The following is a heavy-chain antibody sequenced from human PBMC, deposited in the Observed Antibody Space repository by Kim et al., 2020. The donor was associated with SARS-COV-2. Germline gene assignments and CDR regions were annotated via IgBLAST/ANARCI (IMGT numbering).Heavy chain of an antibody. Sequence: NPSLKSRVTLQVETYKNQFSLKLSSVTAADTAVYYCASALTTVVTPETDYWGQGTLVTVSS. V-gene: IGHV4-34*01. J-gene: IGHJ4*02. D-gene: IGHD4-17*01. CDR3: ASALTTVVTPETDY.